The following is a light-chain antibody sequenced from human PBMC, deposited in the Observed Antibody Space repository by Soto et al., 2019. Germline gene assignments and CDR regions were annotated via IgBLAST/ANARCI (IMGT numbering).Light chain of an antibody. CDR2: QAS. V-gene: IGKV1-5*03. Sequence: DIQMTQSPSTLSASVGDRVSITCRASQSISRQLAWYQQKPGKAPNLLIYQASNLETGVPSRFSGSGSGTEFTLTFSSLQPDDVKTYYCLQYQSYWTFGQGTKVEVK. J-gene: IGKJ1*01. CDR1: QSISRQ. CDR3: LQYQSYWT.